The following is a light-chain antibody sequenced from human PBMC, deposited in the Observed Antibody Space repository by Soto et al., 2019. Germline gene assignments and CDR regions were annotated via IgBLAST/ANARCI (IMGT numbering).Light chain of an antibody. Sequence: DIQMTQSPSTLSASVGDRATITFRASQSISSWLAWYQQKPGKAPKLLIYKASSLESGVPSRFSGSGSGTEFTLTISSLQPDDFATYYCQQYNSYPITFGQGTRLEI. CDR1: QSISSW. V-gene: IGKV1-5*03. CDR2: KAS. J-gene: IGKJ5*01. CDR3: QQYNSYPIT.